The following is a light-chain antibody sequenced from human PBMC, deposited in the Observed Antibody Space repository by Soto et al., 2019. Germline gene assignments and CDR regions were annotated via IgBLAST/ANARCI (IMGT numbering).Light chain of an antibody. CDR1: QSVSDSF. Sequence: EIVLTQSPGTLSLSPGERVTLSCRASQSVSDSFLAWYQQKPGQAPRLLIYGASYRATGIPDRFSGSGSGTDFTLTISRLEPEDFAVYYCQQYGSSPPTFGQGTRLEI. V-gene: IGKV3-20*01. CDR2: GAS. CDR3: QQYGSSPPT. J-gene: IGKJ5*01.